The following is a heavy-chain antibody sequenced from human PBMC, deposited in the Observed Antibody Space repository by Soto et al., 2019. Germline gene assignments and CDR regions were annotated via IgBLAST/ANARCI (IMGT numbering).Heavy chain of an antibody. J-gene: IGHJ4*02. CDR2: INHSGST. CDR1: VVSFSGYY. D-gene: IGHD5-18*01. Sequence: SETLSLTCAFYVVSFSGYYWSCIRQPPGKWLEWIGEINHSGSTNYNPSLKSRVTISVDTSKNQFSLKLSSVTAADTAVYYCASSIGRYSYGSFDYWGQGTLVPVSS. V-gene: IGHV4-34*01. CDR3: ASSIGRYSYGSFDY.